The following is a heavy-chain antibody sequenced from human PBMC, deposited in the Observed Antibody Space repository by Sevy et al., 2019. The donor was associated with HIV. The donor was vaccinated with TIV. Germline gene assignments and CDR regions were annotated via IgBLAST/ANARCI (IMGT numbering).Heavy chain of an antibody. Sequence: GGSLRLSCAASGFTFSSYAMSWVRQAPGKGLDWVSAISGSGGSTYYADSVKGRFTISRDNSKNTLYLQMNSLRAVDTAVYYCAKDDPWFVAFDYWGQGTLVTVSS. D-gene: IGHD3-10*01. J-gene: IGHJ4*02. CDR3: AKDDPWFVAFDY. CDR2: ISGSGGST. CDR1: GFTFSSYA. V-gene: IGHV3-23*01.